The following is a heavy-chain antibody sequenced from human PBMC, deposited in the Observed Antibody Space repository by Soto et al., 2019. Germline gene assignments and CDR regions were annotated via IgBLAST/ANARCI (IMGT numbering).Heavy chain of an antibody. D-gene: IGHD2-2*01. Sequence: QVQLVQSGAEVKKPGSSVKVSCKASGGTFSSYAISWVRQAPGQGLEWMGGIIPIFGTANYAQKFQGRVTITADESTSTDYMELSSLRSEDTAVYYCARTVFGLLVPAPGWFDPWGQGTLVTVSS. CDR3: ARTVFGLLVPAPGWFDP. J-gene: IGHJ5*02. V-gene: IGHV1-69*12. CDR2: IIPIFGTA. CDR1: GGTFSSYA.